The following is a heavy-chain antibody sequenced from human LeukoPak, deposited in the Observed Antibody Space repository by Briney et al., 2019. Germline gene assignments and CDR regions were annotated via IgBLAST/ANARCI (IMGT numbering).Heavy chain of an antibody. CDR2: INPNSGGT. CDR3: ARVPGYSSSRHFDF. CDR1: GYTFTGYY. J-gene: IGHJ4*02. D-gene: IGHD6-13*01. Sequence: ASVKVSCKASGYTFTGYYMHWVRQAPGQGLEWMGWINPNSGGTNYAQKFQGRVTMTRDTSISTAYMELSRLRSDDTAVYYCARVPGYSSSRHFDFWGQGTLVTVSS. V-gene: IGHV1-2*02.